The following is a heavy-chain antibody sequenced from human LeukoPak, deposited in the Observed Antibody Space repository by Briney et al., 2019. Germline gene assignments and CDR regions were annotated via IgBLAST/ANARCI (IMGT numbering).Heavy chain of an antibody. CDR2: IYQSGST. CDR1: GGSISSSSYY. J-gene: IGHJ4*02. V-gene: IGHV4-39*07. D-gene: IGHD1-26*01. CDR3: ARDGPGDKREGFDI. Sequence: SETLSLTCTVSGGSISSSSYYWGWIRQPPGKGLEWIGYIYQSGSTDYTPSLKSRVTISLDRSKNQFSLKLNSVTAADTAVYFCARDGPGDKREGFDIWGQGILVTVS.